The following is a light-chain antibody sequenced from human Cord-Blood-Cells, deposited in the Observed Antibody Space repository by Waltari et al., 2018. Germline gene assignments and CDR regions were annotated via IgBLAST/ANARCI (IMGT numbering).Light chain of an antibody. J-gene: IGLJ1*01. CDR3: SSYTSSSTLPYV. Sequence: KAPKLMIYDVSNRPSGVSNRFSGSKSGNTASLTISGLQAEDEADYYCSSYTSSSTLPYVFGTGTKVTVL. V-gene: IGLV2-14*03. CDR2: DVS.